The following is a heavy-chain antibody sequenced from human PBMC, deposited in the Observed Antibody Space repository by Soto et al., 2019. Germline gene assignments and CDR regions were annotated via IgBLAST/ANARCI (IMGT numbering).Heavy chain of an antibody. CDR1: GGSISSSSYY. D-gene: IGHD3-10*01. CDR2: IYYSGST. V-gene: IGHV4-39*01. J-gene: IGHJ6*03. Sequence: SETLSLTCTVSGGSISSSSYYWGWIRQPPGKGLEWIGSIYYSGSTYYNPSLKSRVTISVDTSKNQFSLKLSSVTAADTAVYYCASVDNYYGSGDYYYYYYMDVWGKGTTVTVSS. CDR3: ASVDNYYGSGDYYYYYYMDV.